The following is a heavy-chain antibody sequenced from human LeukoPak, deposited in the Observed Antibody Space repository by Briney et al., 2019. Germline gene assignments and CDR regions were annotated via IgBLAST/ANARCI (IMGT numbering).Heavy chain of an antibody. D-gene: IGHD4-17*01. V-gene: IGHV3-23*01. CDR2: ISGSGGST. J-gene: IGHJ4*02. CDR1: GFTFSSYA. Sequence: GGSLRLSCAASGFTFSSYAMSWVRQAPGKGLEWVSAISGSGGSTYYADSVKGRFTISRDNSKNTLYLQMNSLRAEDTAVYYFAKGPRETRYGEYPLSLDYFDYWGQGTLVTVSS. CDR3: AKGPRETRYGEYPLSLDYFDY.